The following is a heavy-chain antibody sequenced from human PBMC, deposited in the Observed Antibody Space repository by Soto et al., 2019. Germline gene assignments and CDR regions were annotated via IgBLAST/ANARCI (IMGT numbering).Heavy chain of an antibody. CDR2: ISVSGGST. D-gene: IGHD3-16*01. Sequence: PGGSLRLSCAASGFTFSNAWMSWVRQAPGKGLAWVSGISVSGGSTYYADSVKGRFTISRDNSKNTLYLQMNSLRAEDTAVYYCASNTRYDPPDYWGQGTLVTVSS. V-gene: IGHV3-23*01. CDR3: ASNTRYDPPDY. J-gene: IGHJ4*02. CDR1: GFTFSNAW.